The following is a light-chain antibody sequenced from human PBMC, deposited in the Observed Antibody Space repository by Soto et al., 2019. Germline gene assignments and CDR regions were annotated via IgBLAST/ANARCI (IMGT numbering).Light chain of an antibody. V-gene: IGKV2-28*01. CDR3: MQALQAPIT. J-gene: IGKJ5*01. CDR1: QSLLHSNGYNY. CDR2: LGS. Sequence: DIVMTQSPLSLPVTPGEPASISCRSSQSLLHSNGYNYLDWYLQKPGQSPQLLIYLGSNRASGVPDRFSGSGSGTYFTLSISTVEAGDVGVYYCMQALQAPITFGQGTRLEIK.